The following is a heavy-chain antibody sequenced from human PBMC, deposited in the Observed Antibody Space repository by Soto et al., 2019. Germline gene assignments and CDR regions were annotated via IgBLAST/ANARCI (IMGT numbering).Heavy chain of an antibody. J-gene: IGHJ4*02. Sequence: EVQLVESGGGLVQPGGSLRLSCAASGSTFSSYWMPWVGQAPGKGLGGVSRINSDGSSTSYADSVKGGFTISRDNAKNTLYLQMNSLRAEDTAVYYCVRTSLVVAAATREDYWGQGTLVTVSS. CDR3: VRTSLVVAAATREDY. CDR1: GSTFSSYW. CDR2: INSDGSST. V-gene: IGHV3-74*01. D-gene: IGHD2-15*01.